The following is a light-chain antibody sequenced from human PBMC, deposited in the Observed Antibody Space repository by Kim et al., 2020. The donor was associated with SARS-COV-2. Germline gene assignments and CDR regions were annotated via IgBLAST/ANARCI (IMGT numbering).Light chain of an antibody. J-gene: IGLJ2*01. Sequence: GQSVTVSCTGTSSDVGAYNDVSWYQQHPGKAPKLMIYEVNKRPSGVPDRFSGSKSGNTASLTVSGLQAEDEADYYCSSFAASTDLLFGGGTRLTVL. CDR2: EVN. CDR3: SSFAASTDLL. V-gene: IGLV2-8*01. CDR1: SSDVGAYND.